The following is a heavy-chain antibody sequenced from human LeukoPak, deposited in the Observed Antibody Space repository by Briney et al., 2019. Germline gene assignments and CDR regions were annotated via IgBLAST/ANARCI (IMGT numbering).Heavy chain of an antibody. CDR2: ISYDGSNK. Sequence: PGRSLRLSCAASGFTFSSYAMHWVRQAPGKGLEWVAVISYDGSNKYYADSVKGRFTISRDNSKNTLYLQMNSLRAENAAVYYCARDLIPVLKWFPGRLDYWGQGTLVTVSS. J-gene: IGHJ4*02. V-gene: IGHV3-30*01. CDR3: ARDLIPVLKWFPGRLDY. CDR1: GFTFSSYA. D-gene: IGHD3-3*01.